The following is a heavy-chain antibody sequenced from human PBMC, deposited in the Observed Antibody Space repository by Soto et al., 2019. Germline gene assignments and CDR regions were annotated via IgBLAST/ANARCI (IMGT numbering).Heavy chain of an antibody. CDR2: ISYDGSNK. D-gene: IGHD1-1*01. CDR1: GFTFSSYA. CDR3: ARVPGRTKDY. Sequence: LRLSCAASGFTFSSYAMHWVRQAPGKGLEWVAVISYDGSNKYYADSVKGRFTISRDNSKNTLYLQMNSLRAEDTAVYYCARVPGRTKDYWGQGTLVTVSS. V-gene: IGHV3-30-3*01. J-gene: IGHJ4*02.